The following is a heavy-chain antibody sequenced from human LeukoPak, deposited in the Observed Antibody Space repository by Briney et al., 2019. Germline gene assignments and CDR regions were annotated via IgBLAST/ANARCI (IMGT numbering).Heavy chain of an antibody. Sequence: GGSLRLSCAASGFTFSSYAMHWVRQAPGKGLEYVSAISSNGGSTYYANSVKGRFTISRDNSKSTLYLQMGSLRAEDMAVYYCARDLAGGVAGVDYWGQGTLVTVSS. CDR2: ISSNGGST. J-gene: IGHJ4*02. D-gene: IGHD6-13*01. CDR3: ARDLAGGVAGVDY. V-gene: IGHV3-64*01. CDR1: GFTFSSYA.